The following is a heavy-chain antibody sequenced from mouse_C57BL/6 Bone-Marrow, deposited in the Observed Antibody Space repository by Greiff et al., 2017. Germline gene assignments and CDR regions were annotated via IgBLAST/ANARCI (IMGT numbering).Heavy chain of an antibody. CDR2: ISDGGSYN. CDR3: ARDPLITTVVGDYFDY. J-gene: IGHJ2*01. CDR1: GFTFSSYA. D-gene: IGHD1-1*01. V-gene: IGHV5-4*01. Sequence: EVKLMESGGGLVKPGGSLKLSCAASGFTFSSYAMSWVRQTPEKRLEWVATISDGGSYNYYPDNVKDRFTISRDNAKNNLYLQMCHLKSDVTAMYYSARDPLITTVVGDYFDYWVQGTTLTVSS.